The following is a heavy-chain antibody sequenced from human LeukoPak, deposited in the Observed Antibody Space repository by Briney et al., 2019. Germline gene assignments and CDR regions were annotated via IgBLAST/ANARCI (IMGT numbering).Heavy chain of an antibody. D-gene: IGHD2/OR15-2a*01. CDR1: RFTFSSYA. CDR2: ISGSRAST. CDR3: AKDFVIALWH. J-gene: IGHJ4*02. Sequence: TGGSLRLSCAASRFTFSSYAMSWVRQAPGEGLGWVSVISGSRASTYHTDSVKGRFTVSRNNSKNTLYLQMNSLRAEDTAVYYCAKDFVIALWHWGQGNLGTVSS. V-gene: IGHV3-23*01.